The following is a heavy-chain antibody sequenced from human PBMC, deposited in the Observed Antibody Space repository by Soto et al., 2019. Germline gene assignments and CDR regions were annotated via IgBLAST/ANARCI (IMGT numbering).Heavy chain of an antibody. V-gene: IGHV4-59*01. CDR3: AREAKIAAAGTANWFDP. CDR2: IYYSGST. J-gene: IGHJ5*02. Sequence: SETMSLTRTSSSGTMSSYDVGWILQPPGKGLEWIGYIYYSGSTNYNPSLKSRVTISVDTSKNQFSLKLSSVTAADTAVYYCAREAKIAAAGTANWFDPWGQGTLVTVSS. CDR1: SGTMSSYD. D-gene: IGHD6-13*01.